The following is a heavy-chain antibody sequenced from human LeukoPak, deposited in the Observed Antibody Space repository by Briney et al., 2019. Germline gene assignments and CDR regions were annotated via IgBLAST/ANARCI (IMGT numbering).Heavy chain of an antibody. CDR3: AKDPGNNNWSYWYFDI. Sequence: PGGSLRLSCAASGFTFSSYGMHWVRQAPGKGLEWVSSISGSGGSTYYADSVKGRFTISRDNSKNTLYLQMNSLRAEDTAVYYCAKDPGNNNWSYWYFDIWGRGTLVSVSS. D-gene: IGHD1-1*01. V-gene: IGHV3-23*01. J-gene: IGHJ2*01. CDR2: ISGSGGST. CDR1: GFTFSSYG.